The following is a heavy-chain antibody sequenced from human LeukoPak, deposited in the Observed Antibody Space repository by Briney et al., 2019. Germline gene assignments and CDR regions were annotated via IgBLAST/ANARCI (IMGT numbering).Heavy chain of an antibody. V-gene: IGHV3-30*18. J-gene: IGHJ4*02. Sequence: GGSLRLSCAASGFTFSSYGMHWVRQAPGKGLEWVAVISYDGSNKYYADSVKGRFTISRDNSKNTLCLQMNSLRAEDTAVYYCAKDLGRKMGFWSGPSDYWGQGTLVTVSS. CDR3: AKDLGRKMGFWSGPSDY. D-gene: IGHD3-3*01. CDR1: GFTFSSYG. CDR2: ISYDGSNK.